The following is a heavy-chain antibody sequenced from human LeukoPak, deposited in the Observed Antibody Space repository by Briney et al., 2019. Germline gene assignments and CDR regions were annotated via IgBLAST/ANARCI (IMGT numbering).Heavy chain of an antibody. CDR2: ISAYNGNT. CDR1: GYTFTSYG. J-gene: IGHJ2*01. D-gene: IGHD3-10*01. Sequence: GASVKVSCKASGYTFTSYGISWVRQAPGQGLEWMGWISAYNGNTNYAQKLQGRVTMTTDTSTSTAYMELRSLRSDDTAVYYCARGGPTYYYGSGSKPWYFDLWGRGTLVTVSS. V-gene: IGHV1-18*01. CDR3: ARGGPTYYYGSGSKPWYFDL.